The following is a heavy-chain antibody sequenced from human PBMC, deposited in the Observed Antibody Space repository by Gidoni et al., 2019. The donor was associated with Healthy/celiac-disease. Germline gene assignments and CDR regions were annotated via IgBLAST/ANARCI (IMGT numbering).Heavy chain of an antibody. CDR3: ARGGAAAGISWEQKNWFDP. D-gene: IGHD6-13*01. CDR2: INPNSGGT. V-gene: IGHV1-2*02. CDR1: GYTFTGYY. J-gene: IGHJ5*02. Sequence: QVQLVQSGAEVKKPGASVKVSCKASGYTFTGYYMHWVRQAPGQGLEWMGWINPNSGGTNYAQKFQGRVTMTRDTSISTAYMELSRLRSDDTAVYYCARGGAAAGISWEQKNWFDPWGQGTLVTVSS.